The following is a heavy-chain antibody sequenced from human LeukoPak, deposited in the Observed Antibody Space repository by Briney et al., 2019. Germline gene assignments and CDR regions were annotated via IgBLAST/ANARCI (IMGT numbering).Heavy chain of an antibody. Sequence: GGSLRLSCAASGFSFSTYSMNWVRQAPGKGLEWVSYISSSGHTIYYVDSVKGRFTISRDNSWNSLYLQMNSLRGEDTAVYYCARRITISGVGYYMDVWGKGTTVTVS. CDR1: GFSFSTYS. D-gene: IGHD3-3*01. CDR2: ISSSGHTI. J-gene: IGHJ6*03. CDR3: ARRITISGVGYYMDV. V-gene: IGHV3-48*01.